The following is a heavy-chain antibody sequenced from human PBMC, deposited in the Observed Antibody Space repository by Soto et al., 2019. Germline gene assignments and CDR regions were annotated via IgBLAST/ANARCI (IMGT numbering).Heavy chain of an antibody. V-gene: IGHV1-69*08. CDR3: ARETQQLSWFAP. D-gene: IGHD6-13*01. Sequence: QVQLVQSGAEVKKPGSSGKVSCKASGGTFSSYTISWVRQAPGQGREWMGRIIPILGIANYAQKFQGRVTITADKSPSTAYMELSSLRSEDTAVYYCARETQQLSWFAPWGQGTLVTVSS. CDR2: IIPILGIA. J-gene: IGHJ5*02. CDR1: GGTFSSYT.